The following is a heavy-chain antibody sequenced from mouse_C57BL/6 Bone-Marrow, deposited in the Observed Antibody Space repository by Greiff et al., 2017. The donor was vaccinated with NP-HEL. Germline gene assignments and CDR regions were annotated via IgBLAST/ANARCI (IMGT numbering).Heavy chain of an antibody. CDR3: AREGSNWVYYFDY. V-gene: IGHV1-64*01. CDR1: GYTFTSYW. J-gene: IGHJ2*01. Sequence: VQLQQPGAELVKPGASVKLSCKASGYTFTSYWMHWVKQRPGQGLEWIGMIHPNSGSTNYNEKFKSKATLTVDKSSSTAYMQLSSLTSEDSAVYYCAREGSNWVYYFDYWGQGTTLTVSS. CDR2: IHPNSGST. D-gene: IGHD4-1*01.